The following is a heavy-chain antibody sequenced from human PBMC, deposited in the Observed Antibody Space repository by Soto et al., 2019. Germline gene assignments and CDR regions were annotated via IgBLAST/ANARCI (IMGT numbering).Heavy chain of an antibody. CDR1: GGSISSGDYY. J-gene: IGHJ4*02. V-gene: IGHV4-30-4*01. D-gene: IGHD4-17*01. Sequence: QVQLQESGPGLVKPSQTLSLTCTVSGGSISSGDYYWSWIRQPPGKGLEWIGYIYYSGSTYYNPSLKSRVTLSVHTPQTHSSLKLSSVTPADTAVYYCARPNVYGDSDYWGQGTLVTVSS. CDR3: ARPNVYGDSDY. CDR2: IYYSGST.